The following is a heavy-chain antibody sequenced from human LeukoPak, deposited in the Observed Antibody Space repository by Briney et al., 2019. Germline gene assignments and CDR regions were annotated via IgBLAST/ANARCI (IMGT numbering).Heavy chain of an antibody. V-gene: IGHV4-39*07. CDR1: GGSISSSSYY. CDR2: IYYSGST. Sequence: SETLSLTCTVSGGSISSSSYYWGWIRQPPGKGLEWIGSIYYSGSTYYNPSLKSRVTISVDTSKNQFSLKLSSVTAADTAVYYCARDRVVVVAAIHDAFDIWGQGTMVTVSS. J-gene: IGHJ3*02. CDR3: ARDRVVVVAAIHDAFDI. D-gene: IGHD2-15*01.